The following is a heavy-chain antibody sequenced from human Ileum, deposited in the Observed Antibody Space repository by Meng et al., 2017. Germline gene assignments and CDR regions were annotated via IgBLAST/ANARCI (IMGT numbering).Heavy chain of an antibody. J-gene: IGHJ4*02. CDR2: INHSGST. D-gene: IGHD3-16*01. CDR3: ARGGGRYGPDFDY. V-gene: IGHV4-34*01. Sequence: HVQLQEWGGGLLKPSGPLSLTCAVYGGSFSGYYWSWIRQPPGKGLEWIGEINHSGSTNYNPSLKSRVTISVDTSKNQFSLKLSSVTAADTAVYYCARGGGRYGPDFDYWGQGTLVTVSS. CDR1: GGSFSGYY.